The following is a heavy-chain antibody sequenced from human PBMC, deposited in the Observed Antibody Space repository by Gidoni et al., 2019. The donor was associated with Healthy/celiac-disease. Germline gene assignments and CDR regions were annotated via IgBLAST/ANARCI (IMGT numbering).Heavy chain of an antibody. CDR1: GFTFSSYE. J-gene: IGHJ6*02. CDR2: ISSSGSTI. CDR3: AREFSKGTGTNGKNYYYYGMDV. Sequence: EVQLVESGGGLVQPGGSLRLSCAASGFTFSSYEMNWVRQAPGKGLELVSYISSSGSTIYYADSVKGRFTISRDNAKNSLYLQMNSLRAEDTAVYYCAREFSKGTGTNGKNYYYYGMDVWGQGTTVTVSS. V-gene: IGHV3-48*03. D-gene: IGHD1-7*01.